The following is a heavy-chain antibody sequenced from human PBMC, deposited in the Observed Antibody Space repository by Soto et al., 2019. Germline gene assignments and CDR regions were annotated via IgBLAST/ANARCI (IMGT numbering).Heavy chain of an antibody. D-gene: IGHD6-13*01. CDR2: FYGGGNT. J-gene: IGHJ5*02. V-gene: IGHV3-66*01. Sequence: GKGVEGVSTFYGGGNTFYADSVKDRFPISRDISKNTLDLKMNSLRAEDTVVYYCARGGYIQSWLEYFDPWGQGTLVTVSS. CDR3: ARGGYIQSWLEYFDP.